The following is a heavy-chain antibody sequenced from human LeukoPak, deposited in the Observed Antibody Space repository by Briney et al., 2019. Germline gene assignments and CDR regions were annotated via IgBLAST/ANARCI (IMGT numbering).Heavy chain of an antibody. D-gene: IGHD7-27*01. CDR2: INPNSGGT. V-gene: IGHV1-2*02. CDR3: ARDILTDDAFDI. J-gene: IGHJ3*02. Sequence: ASVNVSCTASGYTFTGYFMHWVRQAPGQGLEWMGWINPNSGGTNYAQKFQGRVTMTRDTSISTAYMELSRLTSDDTAVYYCARDILTDDAFDIWGQGTMVTVSS. CDR1: GYTFTGYF.